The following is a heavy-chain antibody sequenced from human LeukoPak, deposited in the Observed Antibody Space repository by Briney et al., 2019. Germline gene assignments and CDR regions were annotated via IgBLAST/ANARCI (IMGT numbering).Heavy chain of an antibody. J-gene: IGHJ4*02. CDR2: INSDGSST. CDR1: GFTFSSYW. Sequence: GGSLRLSCAASGFTFSSYWMHWVRHAPGKGLVWVSRINSDGSSTTYADPVKGRFTISRNNAKNTLYLQMNSLRAEDTAVYYCASLPEYWGQGTLVTVSS. V-gene: IGHV3-74*01. CDR3: ASLPEY.